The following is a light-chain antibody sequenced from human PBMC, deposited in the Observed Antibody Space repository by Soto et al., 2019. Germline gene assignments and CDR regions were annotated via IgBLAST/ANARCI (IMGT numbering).Light chain of an antibody. CDR3: QQYNTYWT. Sequence: DIQVTQSPSTLSASVGDRVTITCRASQSVRSWLAWYQQKPGKAPKLLIYKASTLESGVPSRFSGSGSGTEFTLTISSLQPDDFATYSCQQYNTYWTFGQGTKVEIK. J-gene: IGKJ1*01. CDR1: QSVRSW. V-gene: IGKV1-5*03. CDR2: KAS.